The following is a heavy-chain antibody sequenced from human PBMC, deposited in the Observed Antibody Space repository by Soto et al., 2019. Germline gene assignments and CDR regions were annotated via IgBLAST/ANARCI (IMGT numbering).Heavy chain of an antibody. CDR1: CGSISSGGYS. Sequence: SETLSLTCAVSCGSISSGGYSWSWIRQPPGKGLEWIGYIYHSGSTYYNPSLKSRVTISVDRSRNQFSLKLSSVTAADTAVYYCARLASRLLKSFFDYWGQGTLVTVSS. J-gene: IGHJ4*02. D-gene: IGHD1-26*01. CDR3: ARLASRLLKSFFDY. V-gene: IGHV4-30-2*01. CDR2: IYHSGST.